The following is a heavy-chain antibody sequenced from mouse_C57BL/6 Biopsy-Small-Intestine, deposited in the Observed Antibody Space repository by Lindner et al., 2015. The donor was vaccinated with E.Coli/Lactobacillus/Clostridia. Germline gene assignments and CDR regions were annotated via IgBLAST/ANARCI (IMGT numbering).Heavy chain of an antibody. V-gene: IGHV1-53*01. D-gene: IGHD2-13*01. CDR2: INPNNGGT. Sequence: SVKVSCKASGYTFTDHYMHWVRQAPGQGLEWMGWINPNNGGTNYAQKFRGRVSMTRDTSITTAHMELTSLTSDDTAVYYCARRETPLAYGDYSYYYYMDVWGKGTAVTVSS. CDR3: ARRETPLAYGDYSYYYYMDV. J-gene: IGHJ1*03. CDR1: GYTFTDHY.